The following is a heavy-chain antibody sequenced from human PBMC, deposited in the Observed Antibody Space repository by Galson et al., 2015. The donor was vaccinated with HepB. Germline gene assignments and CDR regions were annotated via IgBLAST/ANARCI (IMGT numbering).Heavy chain of an antibody. CDR2: IKQDGSEK. CDR3: ARYCSGGSCRPLDAFDI. J-gene: IGHJ3*02. Sequence: SLRLSCAASGFTFSSYWMSWVRQAPGKGLEWVANIKQDGSEKYYVDSVKGRFTISRDNAKNSLYLQMNSLRAEDTAVYYCARYCSGGSCRPLDAFDIWGQGTMVTVSS. D-gene: IGHD2-15*01. CDR1: GFTFSSYW. V-gene: IGHV3-7*03.